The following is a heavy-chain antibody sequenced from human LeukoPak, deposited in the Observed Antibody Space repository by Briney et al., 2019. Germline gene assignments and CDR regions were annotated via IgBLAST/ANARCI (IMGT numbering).Heavy chain of an antibody. CDR2: ISWDGGST. CDR3: AKGEGYDSSGYPFDY. Sequence: PGGSLRLSCAASGFTFDDYAVHWVRQAPGKGLEWVSLISWDGGSTYYADSVKGRFTISRDNSKNSLYLQMNSLRAEDTALYYCAKGEGYDSSGYPFDYWGQGTLVTVSS. D-gene: IGHD3-22*01. CDR1: GFTFDDYA. V-gene: IGHV3-43D*04. J-gene: IGHJ4*02.